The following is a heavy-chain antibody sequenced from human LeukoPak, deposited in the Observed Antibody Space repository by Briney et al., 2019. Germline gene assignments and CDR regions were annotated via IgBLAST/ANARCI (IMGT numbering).Heavy chain of an antibody. CDR3: SRVYSYGFMDV. J-gene: IGHJ6*03. D-gene: IGHD5-12*01. Sequence: ASVKVSCKASGYTFTGYYIHWVRQAPGQGLEWMGWINPYNGGTDYPQKFQGRVTMTRDTSISTVYMELSRLKSDDTALYYCSRVYSYGFMDVWGVGTSVTVSS. CDR1: GYTFTGYY. V-gene: IGHV1-2*02. CDR2: INPYNGGT.